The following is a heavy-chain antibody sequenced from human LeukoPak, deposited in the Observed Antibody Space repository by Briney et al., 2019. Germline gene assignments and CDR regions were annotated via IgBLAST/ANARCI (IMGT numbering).Heavy chain of an antibody. CDR1: GFTFSSYS. D-gene: IGHD3-22*01. Sequence: GGSLRLSCAASGFTFSSYSLSWVRQAPGKGMEWVSTISGSGGSTYYADSVKGRFTISRDNSKNTRYLQMNSLRAEDTAVYYCAKLACDSSGCPIWGQGTMVTVSS. CDR2: ISGSGGST. V-gene: IGHV3-23*01. J-gene: IGHJ3*02. CDR3: AKLACDSSGCPI.